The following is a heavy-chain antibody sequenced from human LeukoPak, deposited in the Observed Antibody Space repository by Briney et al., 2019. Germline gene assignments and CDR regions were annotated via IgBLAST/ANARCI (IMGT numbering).Heavy chain of an antibody. V-gene: IGHV1-18*01. CDR3: ATVKIYGDYANWFDP. CDR2: ISAYNGNT. CDR1: GYTFTSYG. D-gene: IGHD4-17*01. J-gene: IGHJ5*02. Sequence: PGASVKVSCKASGYTFTSYGISWVRQAPGQGLEWMGWISAYNGNTNYAQKLQGRVTMTTDTSTSTAYMELRSLRSDDTAVYYCATVKIYGDYANWFDPWGQGTLVTVSS.